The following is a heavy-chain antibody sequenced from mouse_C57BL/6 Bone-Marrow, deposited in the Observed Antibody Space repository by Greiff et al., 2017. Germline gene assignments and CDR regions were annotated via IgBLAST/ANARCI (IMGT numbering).Heavy chain of an antibody. Sequence: VQLQQSGAELARPGASVKLSCKASGYTFTSYGISWVKQRTGQGLEWIGEIYPRSGNTYYNEKFKGKATLTADQSSSTAYMELRSLTSEDSAVYFCAREGYDYGSLVVWGTGTAVTVSS. J-gene: IGHJ1*03. CDR3: AREGYDYGSLVV. CDR2: IYPRSGNT. V-gene: IGHV1-81*01. D-gene: IGHD1-1*01. CDR1: GYTFTSYG.